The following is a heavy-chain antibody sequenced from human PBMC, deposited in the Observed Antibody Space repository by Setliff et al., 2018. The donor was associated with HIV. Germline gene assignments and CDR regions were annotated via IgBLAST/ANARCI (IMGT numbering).Heavy chain of an antibody. CDR3: ARDDLTFILDLDY. Sequence: ASVKVSCKASGYTFTSYYMHWVRQAPGQGLEWLGWINPNTGDTNYAQRFQGRVTMTSDTSISTAYMELSRLTPDDSAVYYCARDDLTFILDLDYWGQGTLVTVSS. V-gene: IGHV1-2*02. D-gene: IGHD1-1*01. CDR2: INPNTGDT. CDR1: GYTFTSYY. J-gene: IGHJ4*02.